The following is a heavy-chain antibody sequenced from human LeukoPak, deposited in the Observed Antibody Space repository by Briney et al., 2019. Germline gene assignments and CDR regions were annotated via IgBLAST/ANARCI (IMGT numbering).Heavy chain of an antibody. V-gene: IGHV3-15*01. Sequence: KTGGSLRLSCAASGFAFGNAWMSWVRQAPGKGLGWVGRVKSNTDGGSTDYAAPVKGRFTIPRDDSKNTLFLQMNTLKTEDTAMYYCTSDDPVNRSWGQGTLVTVSS. CDR3: TSDDPVNRS. D-gene: IGHD2/OR15-2a*01. CDR1: GFAFGNAW. J-gene: IGHJ4*02. CDR2: VKSNTDGGST.